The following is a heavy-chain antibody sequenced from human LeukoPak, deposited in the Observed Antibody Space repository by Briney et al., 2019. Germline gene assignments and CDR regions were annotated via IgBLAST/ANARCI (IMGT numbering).Heavy chain of an antibody. J-gene: IGHJ5*02. Sequence: SETLSLTRTVSGGSISSYYWSWIRQPPGKGLEWIGHIYYSGSTNYNPSLKSRVTISVDTSKNQFSLKLSSVTAADTAVYYCARRGKAGWFDPWGQGTLVTVSS. V-gene: IGHV4-59*01. CDR3: ARRGKAGWFDP. D-gene: IGHD3-16*01. CDR2: IYYSGST. CDR1: GGSISSYY.